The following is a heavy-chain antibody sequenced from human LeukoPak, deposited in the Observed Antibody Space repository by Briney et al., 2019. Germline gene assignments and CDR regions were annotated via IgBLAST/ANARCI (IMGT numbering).Heavy chain of an antibody. D-gene: IGHD2-15*01. V-gene: IGHV4-31*11. CDR2: IYYSGST. Sequence: SETLSLTCAVYGGSFSGYYWSWIRQHPGKGLEWIGYIYYSGSTYYNPSLRSRVTISVDTSKNQFSLKLSSVTAADTAVYFCARRRVVVASTDGASGAFDIWGQGTMVTVSS. CDR1: GGSFSGYY. J-gene: IGHJ3*02. CDR3: ARRRVVVASTDGASGAFDI.